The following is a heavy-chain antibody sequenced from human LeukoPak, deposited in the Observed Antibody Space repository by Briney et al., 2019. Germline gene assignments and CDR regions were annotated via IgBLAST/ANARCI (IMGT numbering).Heavy chain of an antibody. V-gene: IGHV1-24*01. D-gene: IGHD3-10*01. CDR1: GHTLSELA. Sequence: WASVKVSCKVSGHTLSELAIHWVRQAPGKGLKWMGNFDPEDDETIYSQEFQGRVTMTVDTSTDTAYMELSSLRSEDTAVYYCATDKELYNFNFDYWGQGTLVTVSS. J-gene: IGHJ4*02. CDR3: ATDKELYNFNFDY. CDR2: FDPEDDET.